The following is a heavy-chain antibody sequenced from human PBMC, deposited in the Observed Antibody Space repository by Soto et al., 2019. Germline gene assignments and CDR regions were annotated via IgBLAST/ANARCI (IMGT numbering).Heavy chain of an antibody. Sequence: GESLKISCKGSGYAFTSYWIAWVRQMPGKGLEWMGIIYPGDSDTRYSPSFQGQVTISADKSITTAYLQWSSLKASDTAMYYCARGYCTTTICDPWFDPWGQGTLVTVSS. V-gene: IGHV5-51*01. D-gene: IGHD2-2*01. J-gene: IGHJ5*02. CDR2: IYPGDSDT. CDR1: GYAFTSYW. CDR3: ARGYCTTTICDPWFDP.